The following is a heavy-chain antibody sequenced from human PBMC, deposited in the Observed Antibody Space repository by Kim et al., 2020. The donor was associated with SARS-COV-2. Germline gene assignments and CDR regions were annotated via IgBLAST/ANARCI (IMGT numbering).Heavy chain of an antibody. J-gene: IGHJ4*01. V-gene: IGHV3-30*04. CDR3: ASPLGYGGNSWMPGTFD. CDR2: ISYDGSNK. D-gene: IGHD2-21*02. Sequence: GGSLRLSCAASGFTFSSYAMHWVRQAPGKGLEWVAVISYDGSNKYYADSVKGRFTISRDNSKNTLYLQMNSLRAEDTAVYYCASPLGYGGNSWMPGTFD. CDR1: GFTFSSYA.